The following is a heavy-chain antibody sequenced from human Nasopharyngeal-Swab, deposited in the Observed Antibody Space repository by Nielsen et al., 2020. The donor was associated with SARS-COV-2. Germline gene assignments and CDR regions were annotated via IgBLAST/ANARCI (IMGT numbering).Heavy chain of an antibody. J-gene: IGHJ6*02. CDR3: ARDQGSSWYTYYYYYGMDV. D-gene: IGHD6-13*01. V-gene: IGHV3-30-3*01. CDR2: ISYDGSKK. CDR1: GFTFSSYA. Sequence: GESLKISCAASGFTFSSYAMHWVRHAPGKGLEWVAVISYDGSKKYYADSVKGRFTISRDNSKNTLYLQMNSLRAEDTAVYYCARDQGSSWYTYYYYYGMDVWGQGTTVTVSS.